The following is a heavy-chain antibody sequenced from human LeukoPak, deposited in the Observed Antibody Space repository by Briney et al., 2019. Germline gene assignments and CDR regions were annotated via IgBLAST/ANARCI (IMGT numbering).Heavy chain of an antibody. Sequence: SETLSLTCTVSGGSISSSSYYWGWIRQPPGKGLEWIGYIFYSGSTNYNPSLKGRVTISVDTSKNQFSLKLSSVTAADTAVYYCANPRVAAAGTLDYWGQGTLVTVSS. V-gene: IGHV4-39*07. CDR3: ANPRVAAAGTLDY. CDR1: GGSISSSSYY. J-gene: IGHJ4*02. D-gene: IGHD6-13*01. CDR2: IFYSGST.